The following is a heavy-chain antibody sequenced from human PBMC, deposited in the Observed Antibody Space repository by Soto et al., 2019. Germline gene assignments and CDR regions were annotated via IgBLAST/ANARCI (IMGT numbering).Heavy chain of an antibody. V-gene: IGHV1-8*01. CDR1: GYIFTNYD. J-gene: IGHJ4*02. CDR3: ARNRRETGDFDY. Sequence: QVQLVQSGAEVKRPGAAVTVSCSASGYIFTNYDINGVRQATGQGLEWLGWMNPNSGATGYAQKFQGRLTLTRDTAITTAYMELNRLKAEDTAVYYCARNRRETGDFDYWGQGTLVTVSS. D-gene: IGHD7-27*01. CDR2: MNPNSGAT.